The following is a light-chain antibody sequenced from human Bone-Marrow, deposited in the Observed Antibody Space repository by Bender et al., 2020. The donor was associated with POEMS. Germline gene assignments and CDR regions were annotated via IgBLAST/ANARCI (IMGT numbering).Light chain of an antibody. CDR1: ASPKRC. CDR2: EDS. V-gene: IGLV3-1*01. J-gene: IGLJ2*01. Sequence: ARISCSGDASPKRCASWNQANLGLAPVVVNPEDSIRPSGIPERFSGSTSGNTATLTISGTQIMDEADYYCQAWDRNSVVFGGGTKLTVL. CDR3: QAWDRNSVV.